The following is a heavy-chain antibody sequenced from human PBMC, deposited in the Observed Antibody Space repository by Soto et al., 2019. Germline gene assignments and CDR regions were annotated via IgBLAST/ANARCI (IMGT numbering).Heavy chain of an antibody. CDR1: GFTFSSYS. CDR2: ISSSSSYI. CDR3: ARDRGSKLLSGGDFDY. V-gene: IGHV3-21*01. Sequence: EVQLVESGGGLVKPGGSLRLSCAASGFTFSSYSMNWVRQAPGKGLEWVSSISSSSSYIYYADSVKGRFTISRDNAKNSLYLQMNSLRAEDTAVYYCARDRGSKLLSGGDFDYWGQGTLVTVSS. J-gene: IGHJ4*02. D-gene: IGHD1-26*01.